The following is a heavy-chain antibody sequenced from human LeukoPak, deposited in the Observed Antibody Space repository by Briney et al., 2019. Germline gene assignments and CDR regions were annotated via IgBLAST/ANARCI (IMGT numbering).Heavy chain of an antibody. J-gene: IGHJ4*02. CDR3: ARDSVFAYSFHGSGYSLDY. CDR1: GYTFTSYG. D-gene: IGHD3-22*01. Sequence: ASVKVSCKASGYTFTSYGISWVRPAPGQGLEWMGWISAYNGNTNYAQKLQGRVTMTTDTSTSTDYMELRSLRSDDTAVYYCARDSVFAYSFHGSGYSLDYWGQGTLVTVSS. CDR2: ISAYNGNT. V-gene: IGHV1-18*01.